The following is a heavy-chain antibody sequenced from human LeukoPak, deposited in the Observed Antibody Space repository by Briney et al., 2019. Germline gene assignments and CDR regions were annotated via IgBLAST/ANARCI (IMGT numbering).Heavy chain of an antibody. Sequence: SETLSLTCAVYGGSFSSYYWSWIRQPPGKGLEWIGEINHSGSTNYNPPLKSRVTISVDTSKNQFSLNLSSVTAADTAVYYCARSLGVVIIHGMDVWGQGTTVTVSS. CDR2: INHSGST. CDR3: ARSLGVVIIHGMDV. CDR1: GGSFSSYY. J-gene: IGHJ6*02. D-gene: IGHD3-3*01. V-gene: IGHV4-34*01.